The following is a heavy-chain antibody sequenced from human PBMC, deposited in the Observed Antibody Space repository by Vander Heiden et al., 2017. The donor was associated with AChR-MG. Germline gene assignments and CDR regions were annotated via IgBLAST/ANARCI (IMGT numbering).Heavy chain of an antibody. D-gene: IGHD5-18*01. Sequence: QVQLQQWGAGLLKPSEALSLTCAVYGGSFSGYYWTWIRQPPGKGLDSIGEITHSGSTNYNPSLKSRVTISVDTSKNQFSLKLSSVTAADTAVYYCVRGRRWLQRSFDYWGQGTLVTVSS. J-gene: IGHJ4*02. V-gene: IGHV4-34*01. CDR2: ITHSGST. CDR3: VRGRRWLQRSFDY. CDR1: GGSFSGYY.